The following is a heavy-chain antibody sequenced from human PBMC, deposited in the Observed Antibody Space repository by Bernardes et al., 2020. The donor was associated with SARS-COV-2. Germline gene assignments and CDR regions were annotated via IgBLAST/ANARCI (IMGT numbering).Heavy chain of an antibody. J-gene: IGHJ4*02. CDR3: AREWEDYTSSLFDY. D-gene: IGHD1-26*01. V-gene: IGHV3-30-3*01. CDR1: GFTFSTYA. CDR2: ISYDGTTK. Sequence: GSLRLSCAASGFTFSTYAMHWVRQAPGKGLEWVAIISYDGTTKYNTDSGKGRFTISRDNSKNTLFLQMNSLTTADTAVYYCAREWEDYTSSLFDYWGQGTLVTVSS.